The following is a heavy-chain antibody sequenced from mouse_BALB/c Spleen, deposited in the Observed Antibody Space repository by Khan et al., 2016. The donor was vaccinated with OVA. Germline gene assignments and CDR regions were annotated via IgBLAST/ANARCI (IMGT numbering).Heavy chain of an antibody. J-gene: IGHJ2*01. CDR1: GYSITSGYG. CDR2: ISYSGST. D-gene: IGHD1-2*01. V-gene: IGHV3-2*02. CDR3: ARTARIKY. Sequence: QLEESGPGLVKPSQSLSLTCTVTGYSITSGYGWNWIRQFPGNKLEWMGYISYSGSTNYNPSLQNRISITRDTSKNQFFLQLNSVTTEDTATYYCARTARIKYWGQGTTLTVSS.